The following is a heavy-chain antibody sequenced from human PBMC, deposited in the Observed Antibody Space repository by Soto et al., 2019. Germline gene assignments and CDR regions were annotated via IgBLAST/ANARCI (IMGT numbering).Heavy chain of an antibody. V-gene: IGHV1-3*01. Sequence: QVQLVQSGAEVKKPGASVKVSCKASGYTFTSYAMHWVRQAPGQRLEWMGWINAGNGNTKYSQKFQGRVTITRDTSASTAYMELSSLRSEDTAVYYCARGVLWFGELGGNDAFDIWGQGTMVTVSS. J-gene: IGHJ3*02. CDR2: INAGNGNT. D-gene: IGHD3-10*01. CDR3: ARGVLWFGELGGNDAFDI. CDR1: GYTFTSYA.